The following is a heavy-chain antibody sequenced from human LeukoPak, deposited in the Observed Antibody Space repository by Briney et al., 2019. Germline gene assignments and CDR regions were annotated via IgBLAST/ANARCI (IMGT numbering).Heavy chain of an antibody. CDR2: ISGSSGST. CDR1: GFTFSTYA. D-gene: IGHD6-19*01. V-gene: IGHV3-23*01. CDR3: AKDGAEQWLAYYFDY. J-gene: IGHJ4*02. Sequence: PGGSLRLSCAASGFTFSTYAMSWVRQAPGKGLECVSTISGSSGSTYYADSVKGRFTISRDNSKNTLYVQMNSLRAEDTAVYYCAKDGAEQWLAYYFDYWGQGTLVTVSS.